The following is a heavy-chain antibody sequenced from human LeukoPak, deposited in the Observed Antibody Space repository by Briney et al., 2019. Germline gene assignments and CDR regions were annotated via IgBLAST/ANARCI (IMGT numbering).Heavy chain of an antibody. CDR1: GFTFSSYA. CDR2: ISYDGSNK. V-gene: IGHV3-30-3*01. D-gene: IGHD3-16*01. Sequence: GGSLRLSCAASGFTFSSYAMHWVRQAPGKGLEWVAVISYDGSNKYYADSVKGRFTISRDNSKNTLYLQMNSLRADDTAVYYCARDPTYYDYVWGRLYYFDYWGQGTLVTVSS. CDR3: ARDPTYYDYVWGRLYYFDY. J-gene: IGHJ4*02.